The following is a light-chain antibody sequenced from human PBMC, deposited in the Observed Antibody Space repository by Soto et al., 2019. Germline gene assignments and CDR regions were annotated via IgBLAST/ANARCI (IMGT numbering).Light chain of an antibody. CDR3: CSYTTASTYV. CDR1: SADIGFYDY. J-gene: IGLJ1*01. CDR2: AVS. Sequence: QSALTQPASVSGSPGQSITISCTGTSADIGFYDYVSWYQQHPGKTPKLMIHAVSSRPSGVSNRFSGSKSGNTASLTISGLQPEDEADYYCCSYTTASTYVFGTGTKVTVL. V-gene: IGLV2-14*01.